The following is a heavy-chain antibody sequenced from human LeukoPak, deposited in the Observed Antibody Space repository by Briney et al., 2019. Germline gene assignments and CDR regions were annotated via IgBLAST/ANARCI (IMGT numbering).Heavy chain of an antibody. CDR3: SNRGQQLYDY. J-gene: IGHJ4*02. CDR1: GYTFTSYG. D-gene: IGHD6-13*01. V-gene: IGHV1-18*01. CDR2: ISAYNGNT. Sequence: ASVKVSCKASGYTFTSYGISWVRHAPGQGLERMGWISAYNGNTNYAQKLHSRVTITTDTSTSTAYMDLRSLRSDDTAIYYFSNRGQQLYDYWGQGTLVTVSS.